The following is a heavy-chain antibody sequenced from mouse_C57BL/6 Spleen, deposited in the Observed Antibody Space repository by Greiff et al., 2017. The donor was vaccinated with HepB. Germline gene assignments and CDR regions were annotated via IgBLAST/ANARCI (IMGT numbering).Heavy chain of an antibody. Sequence: QVQLQHSGAELVKPGASVKLSCKASGYTFTEYTIHWVKQRSGQGLEWIGWFYPGSGSIKYNEKFKDKATLTADKSSSTVYMELSRLTSEDSAVYFCARHEASYYYGSSYAMDYWGQGTSVTVSS. J-gene: IGHJ4*01. CDR3: ARHEASYYYGSSYAMDY. V-gene: IGHV1-62-2*01. CDR2: FYPGSGSI. D-gene: IGHD1-1*01. CDR1: GYTFTEYT.